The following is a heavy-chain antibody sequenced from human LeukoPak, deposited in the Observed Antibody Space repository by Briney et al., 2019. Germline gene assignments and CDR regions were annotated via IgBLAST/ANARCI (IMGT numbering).Heavy chain of an antibody. CDR2: IDYSGST. J-gene: IGHJ4*02. V-gene: IGHV4-59*01. CDR1: GGSISSFF. D-gene: IGHD1-1*01. Sequence: TSETLSLTCTVSGGSISSFFWSWIRQPPGKGLEWLGCIDYSGSTQYNPSLKSRVTISVDTSKQRFSLKLSSVTAADTAVYYCARDLELERNRWNYFESWGQGTLVTVSS. CDR3: ARDLELERNRWNYFES.